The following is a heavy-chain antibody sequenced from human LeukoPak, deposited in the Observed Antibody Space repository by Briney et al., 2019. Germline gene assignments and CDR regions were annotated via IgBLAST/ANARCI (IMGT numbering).Heavy chain of an antibody. CDR2: IIPILGIA. CDR3: ARDFSSGRYYYDSSGHDY. J-gene: IGHJ4*02. Sequence: SVKVSCKASGGTFSSYAISWVRQAPGQGLEWMGRIIPILGIANYAQKFQGRVTITADKSTSTAYMELSSLRSEDTAAYYCARDFSSGRYYYDSSGHDYWGQGTLVTVSS. V-gene: IGHV1-69*04. CDR1: GGTFSSYA. D-gene: IGHD3-22*01.